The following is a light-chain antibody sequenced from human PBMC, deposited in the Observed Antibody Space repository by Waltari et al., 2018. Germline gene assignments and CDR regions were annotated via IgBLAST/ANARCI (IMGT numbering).Light chain of an antibody. V-gene: IGKV4-1*01. CDR2: WAS. CDR1: QSILSTSINKNY. Sequence: IVMTQYTVSLVVSLGERATINCKSSQSILSTSINKNYLNWDQQRPGKAPRLLISWASTRESGVPDRFSGSGSGTDFTLTISNLHAEDVAIYYCQQYFDAPYTFGEGTKVELK. CDR3: QQYFDAPYT. J-gene: IGKJ4*01.